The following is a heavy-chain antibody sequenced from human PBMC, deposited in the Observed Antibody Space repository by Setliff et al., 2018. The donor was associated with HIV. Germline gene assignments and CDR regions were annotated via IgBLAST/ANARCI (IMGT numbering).Heavy chain of an antibody. V-gene: IGHV3-23*01. Sequence: GGSLRLSCAASEFTFSSYAMNWVRQAPGKGLEWVSAISGSGDTTYYADSVKGRFTISRDDSKNTLYLQMHGLRADDTALYYCARHDSGGYYSLDYWGQGTLVTVSS. CDR3: ARHDSGGYYSLDY. CDR1: EFTFSSYA. CDR2: ISGSGDTT. J-gene: IGHJ4*02. D-gene: IGHD3-22*01.